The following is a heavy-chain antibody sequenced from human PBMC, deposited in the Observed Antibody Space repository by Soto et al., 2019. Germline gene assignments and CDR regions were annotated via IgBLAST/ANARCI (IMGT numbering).Heavy chain of an antibody. CDR1: GYSFTTYW. V-gene: IGHV5-10-1*01. CDR2: IAPSGSYA. Sequence: PGESLKISCQGSGYSFTTYWITWVRQMPGKGLEWMGNIAPSGSYATYSPSFQGHVTISTDKSISTAYLQWSRLEASDTAMYYCASRLTHTTAIIGSTDFDYWGQGTLVTVSS. D-gene: IGHD1-20*01. J-gene: IGHJ4*02. CDR3: ASRLTHTTAIIGSTDFDY.